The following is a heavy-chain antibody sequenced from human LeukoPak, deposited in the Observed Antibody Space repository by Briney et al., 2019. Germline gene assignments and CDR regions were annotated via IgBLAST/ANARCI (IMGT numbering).Heavy chain of an antibody. V-gene: IGHV4-59*11. Sequence: SETLSLTCTVSGGSISSHYWSWIRRPPGKGLEWIGYIYYSGSTNYNPSLKSRVTISVDTSKNQFSLKLSSVTAADTAVYYCARDGIAAAFGAFDIWGQGTMVTVSS. J-gene: IGHJ3*02. CDR3: ARDGIAAAFGAFDI. D-gene: IGHD6-13*01. CDR1: GGSISSHY. CDR2: IYYSGST.